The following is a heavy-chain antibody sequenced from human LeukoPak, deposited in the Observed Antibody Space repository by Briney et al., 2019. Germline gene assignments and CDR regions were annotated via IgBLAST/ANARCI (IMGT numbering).Heavy chain of an antibody. Sequence: PGGSLRLSCAASGFSFNSYAMSWVRQAPGKGLEWASSISGSGANTYYANSVKGRFTVYRDNSKNTLYLQVNNLRVEDTAIYYCAKHLGAHNFDYWGQGTLVTVSS. D-gene: IGHD3-10*01. J-gene: IGHJ4*02. V-gene: IGHV3-23*01. CDR1: GFSFNSYA. CDR3: AKHLGAHNFDY. CDR2: ISGSGANT.